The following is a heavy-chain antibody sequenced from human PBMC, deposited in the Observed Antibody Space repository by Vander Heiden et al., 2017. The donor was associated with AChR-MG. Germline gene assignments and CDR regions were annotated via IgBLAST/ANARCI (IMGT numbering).Heavy chain of an antibody. D-gene: IGHD7-27*01. CDR2: IYYSGST. CDR1: GRPVGRGSSY. Sequence: QVQLQESAPALVKPSATLSLNSTVPGRPVGRGSSYWSWIRQPPGKGVEWIGYIYYSGSTDYNPSLKSRVTISVDTSKSQFSLKLGSVTAADTAGYYCAKSSGGEEYYFDYWGQGTLVTVAS. J-gene: IGHJ4*02. CDR3: AKSSGGEEYYFDY. V-gene: IGHV4-61*01.